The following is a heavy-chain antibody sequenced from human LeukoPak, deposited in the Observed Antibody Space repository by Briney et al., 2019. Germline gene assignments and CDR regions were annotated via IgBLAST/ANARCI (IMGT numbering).Heavy chain of an antibody. CDR1: GFTFSRFA. CDR2: ISGSAGST. Sequence: GGSLRLSCAASGFTFSRFAMSWVRQAPGKGLERVSAISGSAGSTYYADSVKGRFTISRDNSENTLYLQMNSLRAEDTAVYYCAKDIVVVPAAGNWFDPWGQGTLVTVSS. J-gene: IGHJ5*02. V-gene: IGHV3-23*01. CDR3: AKDIVVVPAAGNWFDP. D-gene: IGHD2-2*01.